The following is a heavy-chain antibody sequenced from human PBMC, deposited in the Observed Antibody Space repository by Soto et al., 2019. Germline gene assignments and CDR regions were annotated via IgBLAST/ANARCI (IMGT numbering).Heavy chain of an antibody. D-gene: IGHD7-27*01. CDR2: IYSGGST. Sequence: GGSLRLSCAASGFTVSSNYMSWVRQAPGKGLEWVSVIYSGGSTYYADSVKGRFTISRDNSKNTLYLQMNSLRAEDTAVYYCATAALGYYYYYMDVWGQGTTVTVSS. CDR3: ATAALGYYYYYMDV. V-gene: IGHV3-66*01. CDR1: GFTVSSNY. J-gene: IGHJ6*03.